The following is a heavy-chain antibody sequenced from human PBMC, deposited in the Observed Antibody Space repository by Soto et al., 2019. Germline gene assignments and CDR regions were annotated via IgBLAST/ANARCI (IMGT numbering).Heavy chain of an antibody. V-gene: IGHV1-8*01. CDR3: ERKSSSSWYNWFDP. CDR1: GYTFTSYG. Sequence: ASVKVSCKASGYTFTSYGINWVRQATGQGREWMGCMNPNSGNTGYAEKFQGRVTMTRNTSMSTVYMELSSLRSEDTAVYYCERKSSSSWYNWFDPWSQGTLVTVSS. D-gene: IGHD6-13*01. J-gene: IGHJ5*02. CDR2: MNPNSGNT.